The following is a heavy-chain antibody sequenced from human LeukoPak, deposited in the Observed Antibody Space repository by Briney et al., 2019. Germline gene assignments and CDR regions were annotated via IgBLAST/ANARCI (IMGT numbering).Heavy chain of an antibody. CDR2: INPNSGGT. Sequence: ASVKVSCKASGYTFTGYYIHWVRQAPGQGLEWMGWINPNSGGTNYAQKFQGRVTMTRDTSISTAYMELSELRSDDTAVYYCAGQKDPRPIDYWGQGTLITVSS. CDR1: GYTFTGYY. J-gene: IGHJ4*02. V-gene: IGHV1-2*02. CDR3: AGQKDPRPIDY.